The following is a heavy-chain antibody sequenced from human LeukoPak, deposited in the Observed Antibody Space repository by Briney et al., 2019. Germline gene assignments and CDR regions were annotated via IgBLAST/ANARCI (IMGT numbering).Heavy chain of an antibody. CDR2: IYYSGST. D-gene: IGHD6-13*01. V-gene: IGHV4-59*01. CDR1: GGSLSSYY. Sequence: SETLSLTCTVSGGSLSSYYWSWIRQPPGKGLEWIGYIYYSGSTYYNPSLRSRVTISVDTSKNEFSLKLSSVTAADTAVYYCARVTGYMVEDYFDSWGQGTLVTVSS. CDR3: ARVTGYMVEDYFDS. J-gene: IGHJ4*02.